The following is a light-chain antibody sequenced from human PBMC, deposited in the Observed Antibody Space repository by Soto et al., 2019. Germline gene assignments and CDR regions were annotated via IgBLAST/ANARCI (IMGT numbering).Light chain of an antibody. CDR3: MQALQTPPWT. J-gene: IGKJ1*01. CDR2: LGS. Sequence: DIMMTQSPLSLPVTPGEPASISCRSSQSLLQSNGYNYLDWYLQKPGQSPQLLIYLGSNRASGVPDRFSGSGSCTDVTLKISRVEAEDVGVYYCMQALQTPPWTFGQGTKVEI. V-gene: IGKV2-28*01. CDR1: QSLLQSNGYNY.